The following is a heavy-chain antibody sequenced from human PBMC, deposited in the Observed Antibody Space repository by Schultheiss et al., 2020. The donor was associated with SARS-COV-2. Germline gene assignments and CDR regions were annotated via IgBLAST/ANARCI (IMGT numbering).Heavy chain of an antibody. CDR3: ARQTDGSGSYEG. Sequence: SETLSLTCTVSGGSISSSSYYWGWIRQPPGKGLEWIGSIYYSGSTYYNPSLKSRVTISVDTSKTQFSLKLSSATAADTAVYYCARQTDGSGSYEGWGQGTLVTVSS. J-gene: IGHJ4*02. CDR1: GGSISSSSYY. CDR2: IYYSGST. V-gene: IGHV4-39*01. D-gene: IGHD3-10*01.